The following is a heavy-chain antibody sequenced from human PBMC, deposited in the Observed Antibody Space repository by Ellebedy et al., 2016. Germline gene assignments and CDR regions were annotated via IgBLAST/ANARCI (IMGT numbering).Heavy chain of an antibody. CDR1: GFTFSSYA. D-gene: IGHD4-23*01. V-gene: IGHV3-23*01. CDR3: AKDPGGHFDY. Sequence: LSLTCAASGFTFSSYAMSWVRQAPGKGLEWVSAISGSGGSTYYADSVKGRFHISRDNSKNTLYLQMNSLRAEDTAVYYCAKDPGGHFDYWGQGALVTVSS. J-gene: IGHJ4*02. CDR2: ISGSGGST.